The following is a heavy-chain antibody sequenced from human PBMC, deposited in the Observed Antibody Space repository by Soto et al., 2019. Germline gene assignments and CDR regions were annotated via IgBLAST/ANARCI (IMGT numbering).Heavy chain of an antibody. CDR1: GYSFTIYW. V-gene: IGHV5-51*01. J-gene: IGHJ3*02. CDR2: IYPGDSDT. CDR3: ARTXQGVTTFPGSLEVAFDI. D-gene: IGHD2-21*02. Sequence: PGESLKISCKGSGYSFTIYWIGWVRQMPGKGLEWMGIIYPGDSDTRYSPSFQGQVTISADKSISTAYLQWSSLKASDTAMYYCARTXQGVTTFPGSLEVAFDIWGQGTMVTVSS.